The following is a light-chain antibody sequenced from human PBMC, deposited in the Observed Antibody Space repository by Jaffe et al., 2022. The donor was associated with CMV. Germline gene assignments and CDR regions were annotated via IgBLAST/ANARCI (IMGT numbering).Light chain of an antibody. CDR3: QQSFSTPYT. CDR2: AAS. J-gene: IGKJ2*01. Sequence: DIQMTQSPPSLSASVGDRVTLTCRASQSLRTYLNWYQQKAGKAPKVLIFAASTLRSGVPPRFSGSGSGTDFTLTISSLQPEDSAIYFCQQSFSTPYTFGQGTKLEIK. CDR1: QSLRTY. V-gene: IGKV1-39*01.